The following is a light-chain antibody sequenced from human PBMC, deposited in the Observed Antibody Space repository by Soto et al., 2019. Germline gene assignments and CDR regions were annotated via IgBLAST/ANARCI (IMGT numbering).Light chain of an antibody. CDR3: QQLKSYPQLT. CDR2: VEC. V-gene: IGKV1-9*01. Sequence: DIQLTQSPSFLSASVGDRVTSTCRTSQGISSYLAWYHQKPGKAHKLLIYVECTLQSGVPSRFSGSGSGTEFTLTISSMQPEDFATYVCQQLKSYPQLTFGGGTKVDIK. J-gene: IGKJ4*01. CDR1: QGISSY.